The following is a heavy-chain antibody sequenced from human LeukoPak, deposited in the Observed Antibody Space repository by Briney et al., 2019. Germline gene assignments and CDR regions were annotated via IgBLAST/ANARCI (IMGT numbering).Heavy chain of an antibody. CDR2: INPSAGST. CDR3: ARAPSRFYYYYGMDV. J-gene: IGHJ6*02. CDR1: GYTFTSYY. Sequence: ASVKVSCKASGYTFTSYYMHWVRQAPGLGLEWTGIINPSAGSTNYAQKFQGRVTITADESTSTAYMELSSLRSEDTAVYYCARAPSRFYYYYGMDVWGQGTTVTVSS. V-gene: IGHV1-46*01.